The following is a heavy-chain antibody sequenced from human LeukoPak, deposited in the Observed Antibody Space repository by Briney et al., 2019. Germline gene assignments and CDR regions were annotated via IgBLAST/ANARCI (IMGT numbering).Heavy chain of an antibody. CDR1: GFTFSSYA. D-gene: IGHD6-13*01. Sequence: PGGSLRLSCAASGFTFSSYAMHWVRQAPGKGLEWVAVISYDGSNKYYADSVKGRFTISRDNSKNTLYLQMNSLRAEDTAVYYCAREWEYSSSGPAPLYPWGQGTLVTVSS. CDR3: AREWEYSSSGPAPLYP. J-gene: IGHJ5*02. V-gene: IGHV3-30*04. CDR2: ISYDGSNK.